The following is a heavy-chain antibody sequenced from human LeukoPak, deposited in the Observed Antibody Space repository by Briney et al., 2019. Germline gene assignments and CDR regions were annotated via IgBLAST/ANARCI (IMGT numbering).Heavy chain of an antibody. CDR2: ISSSSSYV. J-gene: IGHJ4*02. Sequence: GGSLRLSCAASGFTFSSYSMNWVRQAPGKGLEWVSSISSSSSYVYYADSVKGRFTISRDNAKNSLYLQMNSLRAEDTAVYYCARSEDGYVDYWGQGTLVTVSS. V-gene: IGHV3-21*01. CDR1: GFTFSSYS. CDR3: ARSEDGYVDY. D-gene: IGHD5-24*01.